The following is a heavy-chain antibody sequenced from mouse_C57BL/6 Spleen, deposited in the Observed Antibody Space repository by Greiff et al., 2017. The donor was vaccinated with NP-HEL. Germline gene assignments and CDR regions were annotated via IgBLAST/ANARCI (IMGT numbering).Heavy chain of an antibody. J-gene: IGHJ3*01. D-gene: IGHD2-5*01. CDR1: GYTFTSYW. CDR3: ARWGSYYSNYGVAY. V-gene: IGHV1-61*01. Sequence: QVQLQQPGAELVRPGSSVKLSCKASGYTFTSYWMDWVKQRPGQGLEWIGNIYPSDSETHYNQKFKDKVTFTVDKSSSTAYMQLSSLTSEDSAVYYCARWGSYYSNYGVAYWGQGTLVTVSA. CDR2: IYPSDSET.